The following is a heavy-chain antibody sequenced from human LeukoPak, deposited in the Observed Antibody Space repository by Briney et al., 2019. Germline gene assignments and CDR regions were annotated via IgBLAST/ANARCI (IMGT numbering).Heavy chain of an antibody. CDR1: GGSISSYY. V-gene: IGHV4-59*01. D-gene: IGHD6-13*01. Sequence: SETLSLTCTVSGGSISSYYWSWIRQPPGKGLEWIGDTYYSGSTNYTPSLQSRVTISVDTSKNQFSLKLSSVTAADTAVYYCASDERITWYKYWGQGTLVTVSS. CDR3: ASDERITWYKY. CDR2: TYYSGST. J-gene: IGHJ4*02.